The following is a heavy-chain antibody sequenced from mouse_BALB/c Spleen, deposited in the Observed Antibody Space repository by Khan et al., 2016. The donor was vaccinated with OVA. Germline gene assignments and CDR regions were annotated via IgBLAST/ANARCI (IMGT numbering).Heavy chain of an antibody. D-gene: IGHD1-3*01. CDR3: ARLEDI. J-gene: IGHJ2*01. CDR2: IWAGGST. V-gene: IGHV2-9*02. CDR1: GFSLTSYG. Sequence: QVQLKESGPGLVAPSQSLSITCTVSGFSLTSYGVHWVRQPPGKGLEWLGVIWAGGSTNYNSALMSRLSISKDHSTRQVFLKLNRLQSDDTAMYYCARLEDIWGQGTTLTVSS.